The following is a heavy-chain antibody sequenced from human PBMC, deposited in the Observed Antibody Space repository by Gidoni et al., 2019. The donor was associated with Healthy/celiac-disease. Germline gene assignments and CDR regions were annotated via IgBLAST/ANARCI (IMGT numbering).Heavy chain of an antibody. CDR2: ISWDGGST. D-gene: IGHD2-15*01. CDR3: AKEGDYCSGGSCYPKYFQH. J-gene: IGHJ1*01. CDR1: GLTVDAYT. V-gene: IGHV3-43*01. Sequence: EVQLVESGGVVVQPGGYLRLPCAAAGLTVDAYTLPWVRQAAGKGLELVSLISWDGGSTYYADSVKGRFTISRDNSKNSLYLQMNSLRTEDTALYYCAKEGDYCSGGSCYPKYFQHWGQGTLVTVSS.